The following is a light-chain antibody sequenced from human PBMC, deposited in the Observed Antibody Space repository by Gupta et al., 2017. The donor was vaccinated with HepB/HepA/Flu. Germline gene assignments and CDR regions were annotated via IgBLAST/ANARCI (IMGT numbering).Light chain of an antibody. J-gene: IGLJ2*01. CDR1: SSNIGSNT. V-gene: IGLV1-44*01. CDR3: ASWDDSLNVVA. Sequence: QSVLTQPPSASGTPGQRVTISCSGSSSNIGSNTVNWYQQLPGTAPKLLIYSNYRRPSGVPDRFSGSKSGTSASLAISGLQSEDEADYYCASWDDSLNVVAFGGGTNLTVL. CDR2: SNY.